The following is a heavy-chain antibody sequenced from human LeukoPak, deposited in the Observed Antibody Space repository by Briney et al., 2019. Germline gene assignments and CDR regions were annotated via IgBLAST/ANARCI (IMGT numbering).Heavy chain of an antibody. V-gene: IGHV3-66*01. CDR2: IYTGGNT. CDR1: GFTVSTDY. J-gene: IGHJ4*02. CDR3: ATISDLLYYFDS. Sequence: GGSLRLSCAASGFTVSTDYMTWVRQAPGKGLEWVSLIYTGGNTYYADSVKGRFTLSRDNSKNTVYLQMNSLRVEDTAMYYCATISDLLYYFDSWGQGTLVTVSS.